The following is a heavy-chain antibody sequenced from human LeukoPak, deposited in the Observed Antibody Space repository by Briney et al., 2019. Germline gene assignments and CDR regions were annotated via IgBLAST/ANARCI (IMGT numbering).Heavy chain of an antibody. Sequence: TGGSLRLSCAASGFTFSSYSMNWVRQAPGKGLEWVSYISSSSGIIYYADSVKGRFTISRDNAKNTLYLQMSSLRAEDTAVYYCARDSGSRTFDYWGQGTLVTVSS. D-gene: IGHD1-26*01. J-gene: IGHJ4*02. V-gene: IGHV3-48*01. CDR1: GFTFSSYS. CDR3: ARDSGSRTFDY. CDR2: ISSSSGII.